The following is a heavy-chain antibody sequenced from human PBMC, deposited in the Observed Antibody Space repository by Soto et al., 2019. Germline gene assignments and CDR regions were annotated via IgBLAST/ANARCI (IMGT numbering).Heavy chain of an antibody. J-gene: IGHJ6*02. V-gene: IGHV4-59*01. Sequence: QVQLQESGPGLVKPSETLSLTCTVSGGSISSYYWSWIRQPPGKGLEWIGYIYYSGSTNYNPSLNSRAPTAVDTSKNQFSLKLSSVTAADTAVYYCARGHSGSYRTGEGYYYGMDVWGQGTTVTVSS. CDR1: GGSISSYY. CDR3: ARGHSGSYRTGEGYYYGMDV. CDR2: IYYSGST. D-gene: IGHD1-26*01.